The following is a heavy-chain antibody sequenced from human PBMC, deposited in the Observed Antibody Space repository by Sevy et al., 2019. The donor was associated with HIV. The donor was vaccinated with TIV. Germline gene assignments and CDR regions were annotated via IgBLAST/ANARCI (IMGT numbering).Heavy chain of an antibody. CDR3: ARKMELLVPDY. V-gene: IGHV3-21*01. CDR1: GFIFSNYN. Sequence: GGCLRHSCTASGFIFSNYNMNWVRQAPGKGLEWVSYIRSSSNDIYYADSVKGRFTISRDNAKNSLYLQMNSLRAEDTAVYYCARKMELLVPDYWGQGTLVTVSS. D-gene: IGHD2-15*01. CDR2: IRSSSNDI. J-gene: IGHJ4*02.